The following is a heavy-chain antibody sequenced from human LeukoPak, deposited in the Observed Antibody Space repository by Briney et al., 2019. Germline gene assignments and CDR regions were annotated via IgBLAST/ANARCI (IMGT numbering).Heavy chain of an antibody. CDR2: IKADGSGT. V-gene: IGHV3-43*02. CDR3: ATWAFYHNLDV. D-gene: IGHD2/OR15-2a*01. J-gene: IGHJ6*02. CDR1: GFTIGPYA. Sequence: GGALRLSCAASGFTIGPYAMYWVRHGPGRGLEWVAVIKADGSGTFADSVRGRFTTSRDNSKNSLYLQMNSLTSEDTALYYCATWAFYHNLDVWGHGTTVIVSS.